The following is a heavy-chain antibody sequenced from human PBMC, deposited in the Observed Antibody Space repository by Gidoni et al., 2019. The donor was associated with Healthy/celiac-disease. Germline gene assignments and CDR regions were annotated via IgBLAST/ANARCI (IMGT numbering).Heavy chain of an antibody. Sequence: HSGSTYYNPSLKSRVTISVDRSKNQFSLKLSSVTAADTAVYYCARREHLRFRGPTFDYWGQGTLVTVSS. CDR2: HSGST. CDR3: ARREHLRFRGPTFDY. D-gene: IGHD5-12*01. J-gene: IGHJ4*02. V-gene: IGHV4-30-2*01.